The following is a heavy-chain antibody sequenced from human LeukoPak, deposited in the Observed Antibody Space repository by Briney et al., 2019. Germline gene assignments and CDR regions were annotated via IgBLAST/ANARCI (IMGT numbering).Heavy chain of an antibody. D-gene: IGHD6-19*01. CDR3: ARVYSSGSYNWFDP. V-gene: IGHV4-34*01. CDR2: INHSGST. Sequence: ETLSLTCAVYGGSFSGYYWSWIRQPPGKGLEWIGEINHSGSTNYNPSLKSRVTISVDTSKNQFSLKLSSVTAADTAVYYCARVYSSGSYNWFDPWDQGTLVTVSS. J-gene: IGHJ5*02. CDR1: GGSFSGYY.